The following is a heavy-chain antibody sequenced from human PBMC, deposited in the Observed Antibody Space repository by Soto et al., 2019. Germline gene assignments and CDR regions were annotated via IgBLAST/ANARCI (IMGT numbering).Heavy chain of an antibody. D-gene: IGHD6-19*01. CDR2: ISGSGGST. J-gene: IGHJ4*02. Sequence: GGSLILSCAASGFTFSSYAMSWVHQAPGKGLEWVSAISGSGGSTYYADSVKGRFTISRDNSKNTLYLQMNSLRAEDTAVYYCAKDPLTMGSGWYVDYWGQGTLVTVSS. CDR3: AKDPLTMGSGWYVDY. V-gene: IGHV3-23*01. CDR1: GFTFSSYA.